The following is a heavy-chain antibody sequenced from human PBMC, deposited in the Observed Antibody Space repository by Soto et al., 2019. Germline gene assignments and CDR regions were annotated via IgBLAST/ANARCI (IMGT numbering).Heavy chain of an antibody. CDR1: GGSFSGFY. J-gene: IGHJ4*02. Sequence: PSETLSLTCALYGGSFSGFYWNWIRQTPGKGLEWLREINHSGSTNYNPSLRSRVTISLDTSKNQFSLKVNSVTAADTAVYYCARGLVDVGGSMESYFDNWGQGTQVTVSS. V-gene: IGHV4-34*01. D-gene: IGHD2-21*01. CDR2: INHSGST. CDR3: ARGLVDVGGSMESYFDN.